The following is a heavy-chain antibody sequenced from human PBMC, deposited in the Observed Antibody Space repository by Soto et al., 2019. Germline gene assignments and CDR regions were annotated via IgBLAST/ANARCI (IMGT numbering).Heavy chain of an antibody. CDR3: ARISDYYGSGSYYRAFDI. J-gene: IGHJ3*02. D-gene: IGHD3-10*01. CDR2: IYPGDSDT. CDR1: GYSFTSYW. Sequence: PGESLKISCNGSGYSFTSYWIGWVRQMPGKGLEWMGIIYPGDSDTRYSPSFQGQVTISADKSISTAYLQWSSLKASDTAMYYCARISDYYGSGSYYRAFDIWGQGTMVTVSS. V-gene: IGHV5-51*01.